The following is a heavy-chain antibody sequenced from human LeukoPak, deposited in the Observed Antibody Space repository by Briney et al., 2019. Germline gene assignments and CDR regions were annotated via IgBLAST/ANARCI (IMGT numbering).Heavy chain of an antibody. CDR3: ARLLRITDYFDF. V-gene: IGHV4-39*01. CDR1: GVSIISSSHP. D-gene: IGHD3-16*01. J-gene: IGHJ4*02. CDR2: FYDSGST. Sequence: SETLSLTCSVSGVSIISSSHPWGWIRQPLGKGLEWIGTFYDSGSTYYNPSLKSRVTISVDTSKNQFSLKVTSVTAADTALYYCARLLRITDYFDFWGQGTLVTVSS.